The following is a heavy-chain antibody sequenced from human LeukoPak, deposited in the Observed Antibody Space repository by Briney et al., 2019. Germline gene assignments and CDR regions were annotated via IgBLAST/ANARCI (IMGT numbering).Heavy chain of an antibody. CDR2: FYYNGVT. CDR1: GGSISSSDYL. Sequence: PSETLSLTCTVSGGSISSSDYLWAWVRQPPGKGLEWIGDFYYNGVTSYDPSLKSRVTTSVDTSKNQFSLNLTSVTAADTAVYHCVRRNYVSGRIDPWGQGTLVTVSS. J-gene: IGHJ5*02. V-gene: IGHV4-39*01. CDR3: VRRNYVSGRIDP. D-gene: IGHD3-16*01.